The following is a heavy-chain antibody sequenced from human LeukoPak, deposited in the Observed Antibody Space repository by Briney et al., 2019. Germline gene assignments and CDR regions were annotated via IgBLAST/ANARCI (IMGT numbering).Heavy chain of an antibody. V-gene: IGHV3-30*04. D-gene: IGHD3-10*01. J-gene: IGHJ4*02. CDR2: ISYDGSNK. CDR3: ARDPNYYGSGSYYIDY. CDR1: GFTFSSYA. Sequence: GGSLRLSCAASGFTFSSYAMHWVRQAPGKGLEWVAVISYDGSNKYYADSVKGRFTISRDNSENTLYLQMNSLRAEDTAVYYCARDPNYYGSGSYYIDYWGQGTLVTVSS.